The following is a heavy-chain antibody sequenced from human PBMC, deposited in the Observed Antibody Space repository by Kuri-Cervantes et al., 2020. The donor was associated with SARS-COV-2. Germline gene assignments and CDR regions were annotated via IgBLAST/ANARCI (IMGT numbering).Heavy chain of an antibody. V-gene: IGHV4-39*01. CDR1: GCSISSTSYY. D-gene: IGHD6-6*01. CDR2: IYYSGST. J-gene: IGHJ6*02. Sequence: SETLSLTCTVSGCSISSTSYYWGWIRQPPGKGLEWIGSIYYSGSTYYNPSLKSPVTISVDTSKNQFSLKLSSVTAADTAVYYCARLPWGSSWYYGMDVWGQGTTVTVSS. CDR3: ARLPWGSSWYYGMDV.